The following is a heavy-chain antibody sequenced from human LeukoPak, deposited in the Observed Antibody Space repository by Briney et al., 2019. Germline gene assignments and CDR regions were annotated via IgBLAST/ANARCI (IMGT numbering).Heavy chain of an antibody. D-gene: IGHD6-13*01. V-gene: IGHV3-23*01. CDR3: ARHDVYSNDWYFYFDY. CDR1: GFTFSNCA. CDR2: ISGSGVST. J-gene: IGHJ4*02. Sequence: PGGSLRLSCAASGFTFSNCAMSWVRQAPGKGLEWVSTISGSGVSTNYADSAKGRSTISRDNSKNTLYLQMNSLRAEDTAVYYCARHDVYSNDWYFYFDYWGQGTLVTVSS.